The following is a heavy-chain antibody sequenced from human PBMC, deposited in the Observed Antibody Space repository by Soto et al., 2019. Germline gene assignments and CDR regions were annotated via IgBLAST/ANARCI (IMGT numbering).Heavy chain of an antibody. CDR2: VSLGEGT. CDR1: GGSISAYY. D-gene: IGHD5-18*01. J-gene: IGHJ4*02. Sequence: QVQLQESGPGLVKPSETLSLTCAVYGGSISAYYWSWIRQPPGKGLEWIGEVSLGEGTNYNPSLKRRVTISIDTSKNQFSLRLTSVTAADTALYFCARGLDPAKTGYWGQGTLVTVSS. CDR3: ARGLDPAKTGY. V-gene: IGHV4-34*01.